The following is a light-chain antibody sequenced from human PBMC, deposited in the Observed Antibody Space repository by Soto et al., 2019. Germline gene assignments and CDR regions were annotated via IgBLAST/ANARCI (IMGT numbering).Light chain of an antibody. CDR1: SSDVGGYNY. V-gene: IGLV2-14*01. CDR3: SSYTSSSTLVV. CDR2: EVS. Sequence: QSVLTQPASVSGSPGQSITIYCTGTSSDVGGYNYVSWYQQHPGKAPKLMIYEVSNRPSGVSNRFSDSKSGNRASLTISGLQAEDEADYYCSSYTSSSTLVVFGGGTKVTVL. J-gene: IGLJ2*01.